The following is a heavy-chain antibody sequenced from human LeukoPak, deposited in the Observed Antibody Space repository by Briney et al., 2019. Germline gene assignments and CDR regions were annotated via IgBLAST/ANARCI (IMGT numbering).Heavy chain of an antibody. J-gene: IGHJ4*02. Sequence: GGSLRLSCAASGFTFSSYSMIWVRQAPGKGLEWVSSISSSSSYIYYADSVKGRFTISRDNAKNSLYLQMNSLRAEDTAVYYCASRRIETVWFGELSNWGQGTLVTVSS. CDR1: GFTFSSYS. V-gene: IGHV3-21*01. CDR3: ASRRIETVWFGELSN. D-gene: IGHD3-10*01. CDR2: ISSSSSYI.